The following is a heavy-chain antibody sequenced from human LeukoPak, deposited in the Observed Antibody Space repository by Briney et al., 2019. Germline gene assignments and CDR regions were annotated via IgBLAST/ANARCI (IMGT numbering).Heavy chain of an antibody. V-gene: IGHV4-59*11. CDR3: ARNKGPYYYYYMDV. J-gene: IGHJ6*03. CDR1: GVSISRHY. Sequence: SQTLSLTCTVSGVSISRHYGSWIRQPPGNGLEGSGYIGYTSSISYNPSPKSRVPISVDTSKNQFSLKLSSVTAADTAVYYCARNKGPYYYYYMDVWGKGTTVTVSS. CDR2: IGYTSSI.